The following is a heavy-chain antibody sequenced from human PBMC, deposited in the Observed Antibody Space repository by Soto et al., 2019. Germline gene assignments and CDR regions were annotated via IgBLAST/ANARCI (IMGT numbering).Heavy chain of an antibody. CDR3: AKDPRHNYDSSGYYDY. D-gene: IGHD3-22*01. CDR2: ISGSGGST. J-gene: IGHJ4*02. V-gene: IGHV3-23*01. CDR1: GFTFSSYA. Sequence: GGSLRLSCAASGFTFSSYAMSWVRQAPGKGLEWVSAISGSGGSTYYADSVKGRFTISRDNSKNTLYLQMNSLRAEDTAVYYCAKDPRHNYDSSGYYDYWGQGTLVTVPS.